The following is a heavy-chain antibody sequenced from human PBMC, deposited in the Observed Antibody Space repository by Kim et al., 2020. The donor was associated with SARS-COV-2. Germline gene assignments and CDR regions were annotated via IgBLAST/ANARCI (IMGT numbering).Heavy chain of an antibody. V-gene: IGHV3-33*01. Sequence: GGSLRLSCAASGFTFSSYGMHWVRQAPGKGLEWVAVIWYDGSNKYYADSVKGRFTISRDNSKNTLYLQMNSLRAEDTAVYYCARELGLYNWNYATFGAFDIWGQGTMVTVSS. D-gene: IGHD1-7*01. CDR2: IWYDGSNK. CDR3: ARELGLYNWNYATFGAFDI. CDR1: GFTFSSYG. J-gene: IGHJ3*02.